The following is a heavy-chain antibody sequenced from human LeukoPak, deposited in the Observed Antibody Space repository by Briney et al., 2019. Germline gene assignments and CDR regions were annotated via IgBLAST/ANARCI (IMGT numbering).Heavy chain of an antibody. CDR3: ARGPPNWGYDY. Sequence: ASVKVSCKASGYTFTSYDFNWVRQATGQRPEWMGWMSPNSGNTGYAQKFQDRVTMTRNTSISTAYMELSSLRSDDTAVYYCARGPPNWGYDYWGPGTLVTVSS. V-gene: IGHV1-8*01. CDR1: GYTFTSYD. CDR2: MSPNSGNT. D-gene: IGHD7-27*01. J-gene: IGHJ4*02.